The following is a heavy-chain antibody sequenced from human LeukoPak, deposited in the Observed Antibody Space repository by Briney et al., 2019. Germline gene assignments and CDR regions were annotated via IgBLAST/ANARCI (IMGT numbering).Heavy chain of an antibody. V-gene: IGHV3-48*01. CDR1: GFTFSSYS. D-gene: IGHD4-23*01. CDR2: ISSSSSTI. J-gene: IGHJ3*02. Sequence: PGGSLRLSCAASGFTFSSYSMNWVRQAPGKGLEWVSYISSSSSTIYYADSVKGRFTISRDNAKNSLYLQMNSLRAEDTAVYYCARDITVVTPFAFDIWGQGTMVTVSS. CDR3: ARDITVVTPFAFDI.